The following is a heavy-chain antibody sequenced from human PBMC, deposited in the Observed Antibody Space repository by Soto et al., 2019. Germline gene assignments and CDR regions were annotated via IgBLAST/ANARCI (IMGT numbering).Heavy chain of an antibody. CDR1: GFTFSTYW. V-gene: IGHV3-74*01. J-gene: IGHJ6*02. Sequence: EVQLVESGGGLVQPGGSLRLSCAASGFTFSTYWMHWVRQAPGKGLVWVSRINSDGSTTNYADSVKGRFTISRDNAKNRLYLLMNSLRAEDTAVYYCARDAYYAMGVWGQGTTVTVSS. CDR3: ARDAYYAMGV. CDR2: INSDGSTT.